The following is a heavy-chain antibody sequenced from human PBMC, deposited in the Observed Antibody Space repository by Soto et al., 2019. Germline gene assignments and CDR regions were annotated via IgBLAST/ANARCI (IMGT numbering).Heavy chain of an antibody. CDR3: ARLDFWSGQHKTGMDV. CDR2: IYYSGST. Sequence: SETLSLTCTVSGGSISSSSYYWGWIRQPPGKGLEWIGSIYYSGSTYSNPSLKSRVTISVDTSKNQFSLKLSSVTAADTAVYYCARLDFWSGQHKTGMDVWGQGTTVTVSS. D-gene: IGHD3-3*01. J-gene: IGHJ6*02. V-gene: IGHV4-39*01. CDR1: GGSISSSSYY.